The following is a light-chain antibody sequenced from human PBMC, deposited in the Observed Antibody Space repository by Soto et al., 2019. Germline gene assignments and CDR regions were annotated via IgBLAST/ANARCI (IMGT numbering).Light chain of an antibody. CDR1: QGIGNY. V-gene: IGKV1-27*01. Sequence: DIQITLSTSSLSASLGDRVTITCRASQGIGNYLAWYQLQPGKVPKLLIYAASTLQSGVPSRFSGSGSGTDFTLTISSLQPEDVATYFCQKYNSAPRTFGQGTKVEI. CDR2: AAS. CDR3: QKYNSAPRT. J-gene: IGKJ1*01.